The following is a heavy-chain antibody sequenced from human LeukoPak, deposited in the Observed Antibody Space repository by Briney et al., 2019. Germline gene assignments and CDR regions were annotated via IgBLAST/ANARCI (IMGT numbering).Heavy chain of an antibody. CDR3: ARGGGYSYCLYDAFDI. Sequence: GGSLRLSCAAPGFTFSSYSMNWVCQAPGKGLHLVSSITSSSRYIYYADSVKGRFTISRDNAKTSLSLQMNSLTVEDTAVYYCARGGGYSYCLYDAFDIWGQGTMVTVSS. CDR1: GFTFSSYS. J-gene: IGHJ3*02. V-gene: IGHV3-21*01. D-gene: IGHD5-18*01. CDR2: ITSSSRYI.